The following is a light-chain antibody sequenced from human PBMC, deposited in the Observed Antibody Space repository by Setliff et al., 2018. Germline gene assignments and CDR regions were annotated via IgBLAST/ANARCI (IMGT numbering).Light chain of an antibody. CDR2: ANN. CDR3: ATWDDGLKGVV. CDR1: KSNIGPNT. V-gene: IGLV1-44*01. J-gene: IGLJ2*01. Sequence: QSALAQPPSASGTPGQMVTISCSGGKSNIGPNTVDWYRQDPGTAPKVLIFANNQRPSGVPDRFSGSKSGTSASLAIRDLQSEDEADYYCATWDDGLKGVVFGGGTKATVL.